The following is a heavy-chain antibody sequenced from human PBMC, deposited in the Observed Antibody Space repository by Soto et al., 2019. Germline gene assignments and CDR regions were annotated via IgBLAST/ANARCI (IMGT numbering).Heavy chain of an antibody. Sequence: SETLSLTCTVSGGSISSSSYYWGWIRQPPGKGLEWIGSIYYSGSTYYNPSLKSRVTISVDTSKNQFSLKLSSVTAADTAVYYCARQPFRTTVTNYYYYMDVWGKGTTVTVSS. CDR2: IYYSGST. V-gene: IGHV4-39*01. D-gene: IGHD4-4*01. CDR3: ARQPFRTTVTNYYYYMDV. CDR1: GGSISSSSYY. J-gene: IGHJ6*03.